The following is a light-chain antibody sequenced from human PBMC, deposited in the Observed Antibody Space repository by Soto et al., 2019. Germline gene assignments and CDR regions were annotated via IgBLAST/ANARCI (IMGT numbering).Light chain of an antibody. CDR1: QSVNSY. J-gene: IGKJ2*01. V-gene: IGKV3-11*01. CDR2: DAS. CDR3: QQRSNWPYT. Sequence: EIVLTQSPATLSLSPGERATLSCRASQSVNSYLAWYQQKPDQPPRLLIYDASNRATGIPGRFSGSGSETDFTITISSLEPEDFAVYYCQQRSNWPYTFGQGTKLEIK.